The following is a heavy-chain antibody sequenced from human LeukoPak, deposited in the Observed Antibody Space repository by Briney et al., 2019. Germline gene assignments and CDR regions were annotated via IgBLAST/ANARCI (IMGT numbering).Heavy chain of an antibody. J-gene: IGHJ4*02. CDR1: GGSISSGDYY. D-gene: IGHD3-22*01. V-gene: IGHV4-30-4*08. CDR2: IYYSGST. CDR3: ARYDSGSSGYLSPFFDY. Sequence: SQTLSLTCTVSGGSISSGDYYWSWIRQPPGKGLEWIGYIYYSGSTYYNPSLKSRVTISVDTSKHQFSLKLSSVTAADTAVYCCARYDSGSSGYLSPFFDYWGQGTLVTVSS.